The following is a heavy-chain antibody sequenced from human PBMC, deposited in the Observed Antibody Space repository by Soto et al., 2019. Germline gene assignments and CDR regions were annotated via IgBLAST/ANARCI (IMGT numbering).Heavy chain of an antibody. CDR3: ARTRAVAPLKPFYYYGMDV. CDR2: INPNSGGT. D-gene: IGHD6-19*01. CDR1: GYTFTGYY. J-gene: IGHJ6*02. V-gene: IGHV1-2*02. Sequence: GGPVKVSCKASGYTFTGYYMHWVRQAPGQGLEWMGWINPNSGGTNYAQKFQGRVTMTRDTSISTVYMELSRLRSDDTAVYYCARTRAVAPLKPFYYYGMDVSGQATTVTVSS.